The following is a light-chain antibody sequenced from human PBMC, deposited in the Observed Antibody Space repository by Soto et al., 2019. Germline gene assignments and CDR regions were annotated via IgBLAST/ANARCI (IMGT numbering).Light chain of an antibody. CDR3: QQRTNWPPT. Sequence: DIVMTQSPESLSVSLGERATINCKSSQNLVSDSNTRNLAWYQHKPGQSPRLLIYGASARATGIPDRFSGGGSGTDFTLTISSLEPEDFAVYFCQQRTNWPPTFGQGTKVDIK. V-gene: IGKV3D-20*02. CDR2: GAS. CDR1: QNLVSDSNTRN. J-gene: IGKJ1*01.